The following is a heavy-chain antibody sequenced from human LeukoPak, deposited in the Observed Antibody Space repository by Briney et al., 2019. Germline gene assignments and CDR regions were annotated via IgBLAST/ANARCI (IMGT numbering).Heavy chain of an antibody. Sequence: GGSLRLSCAASGFTFSSYGMHWVRQAPGKGLEWVAVIWYDGSNKYYADSVKGRFTISRDNSKNTLYLQMNSLRAEDTAVYYCAKDQQDTAMAVFDYWGRGTLVTVSS. V-gene: IGHV3-33*06. CDR2: IWYDGSNK. D-gene: IGHD5-18*01. CDR1: GFTFSSYG. CDR3: AKDQQDTAMAVFDY. J-gene: IGHJ4*02.